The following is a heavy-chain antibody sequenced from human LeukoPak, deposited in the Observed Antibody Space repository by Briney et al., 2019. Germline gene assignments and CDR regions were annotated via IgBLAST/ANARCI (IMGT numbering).Heavy chain of an antibody. CDR1: GFTFSSYA. Sequence: GGSLRLSCAASGFTFSSYAMSWVRQAPGKGLEWVSAISGSGGSTYYADSVKGRFTISRDNSKNTLYLQMNSLRAEDTALYYCARATNYYGSGSYYNRPSDYWGQGTLVTVSS. CDR2: ISGSGGST. J-gene: IGHJ4*02. V-gene: IGHV3-23*01. D-gene: IGHD3-10*01. CDR3: ARATNYYGSGSYYNRPSDY.